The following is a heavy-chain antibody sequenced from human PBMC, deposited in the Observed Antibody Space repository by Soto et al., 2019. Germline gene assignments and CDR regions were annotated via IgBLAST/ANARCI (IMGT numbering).Heavy chain of an antibody. D-gene: IGHD3-3*01. Sequence: PSETLSLTCTVSGGSISSYYLSWIRQPPGKGLEWIGYIYYSGSTNYNPSLKSRVTISVDTSKNQFSLKLSSVTAADTAVYYCARDEFGVVSYWGQGTLVTVSS. CDR1: GGSISSYY. CDR2: IYYSGST. CDR3: ARDEFGVVSY. J-gene: IGHJ4*02. V-gene: IGHV4-59*01.